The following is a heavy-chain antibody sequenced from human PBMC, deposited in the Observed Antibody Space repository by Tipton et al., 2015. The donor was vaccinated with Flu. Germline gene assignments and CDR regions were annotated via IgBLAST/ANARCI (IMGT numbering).Heavy chain of an antibody. Sequence: QSGPEVKKPGASVKVSCKASGYTFSTFGISWVRQAPGQGLEWMGWINVYNGNTNYAQTLQNRVTMTTETSTATAYMELSSLTSDDTAVYYCAKFSWTYDAFDIWGQGTMVTVSS. CDR3: AKFSWTYDAFDI. CDR2: INVYNGNT. J-gene: IGHJ3*02. D-gene: IGHD1-7*01. CDR1: GYTFSTFG. V-gene: IGHV1-18*01.